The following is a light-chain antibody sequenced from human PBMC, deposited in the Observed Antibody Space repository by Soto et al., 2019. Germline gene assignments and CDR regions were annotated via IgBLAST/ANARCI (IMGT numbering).Light chain of an antibody. CDR3: QQYETFSGT. J-gene: IGKJ1*01. Sequence: DIQMTQSPGTVSASVGETVTVTCRASQSVSGWLAWYQQKPGEAPKLLIYDASALPRGVPARFSGSGSGTKFTLTIASLQPDDFATYYCQQYETFSGTFGPGTKVDI. CDR1: QSVSGW. CDR2: DAS. V-gene: IGKV1-5*01.